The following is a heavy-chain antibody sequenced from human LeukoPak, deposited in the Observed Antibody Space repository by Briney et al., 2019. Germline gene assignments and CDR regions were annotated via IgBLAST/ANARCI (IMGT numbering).Heavy chain of an antibody. D-gene: IGHD1-1*01. CDR3: AIRLVDY. Sequence: TGGSLRLSCAASEFTVSSDYMTWVRQAPGKGLEWVANINQDGRDKYYEDSVKGRFTISRDNAKKSLYLQMNSLRVEDSAVYYCAIRLVDYWGQGTVVTVSS. CDR2: INQDGRDK. CDR1: EFTVSSDY. V-gene: IGHV3-7*01. J-gene: IGHJ4*02.